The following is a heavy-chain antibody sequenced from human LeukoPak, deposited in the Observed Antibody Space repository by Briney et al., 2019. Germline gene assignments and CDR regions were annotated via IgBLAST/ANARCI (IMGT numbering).Heavy chain of an antibody. CDR2: ISSSGSTI. J-gene: IGHJ4*02. CDR1: GFTFSDYY. V-gene: IGHV3-11*01. D-gene: IGHD3-10*01. Sequence: AGGSLRLSCAASGFTFSDYYMSWIRQAPGKGLEWVSYISSSGSTIYYADSVKGRFTISRDNAKNSLYLQMNSLRAEDTAVYYCASGDGSGSYYILDYWGQGTLVTVSS. CDR3: ASGDGSGSYYILDY.